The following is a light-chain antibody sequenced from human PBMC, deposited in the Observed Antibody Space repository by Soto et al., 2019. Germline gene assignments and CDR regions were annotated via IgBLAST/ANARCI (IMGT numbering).Light chain of an antibody. CDR1: QGISNY. V-gene: IGKV1-27*01. Sequence: DIQMTQSPSSLSASVGDRVTITCRASQGISNYLAWYQHKPGKAPRLLIYAASTLQSGVPSRFSGSGSGTDFTLTISSLQPEDVATFYCQKYNSDPPELTFGGGTKVDIK. CDR2: AAS. J-gene: IGKJ4*01. CDR3: QKYNSDPPELT.